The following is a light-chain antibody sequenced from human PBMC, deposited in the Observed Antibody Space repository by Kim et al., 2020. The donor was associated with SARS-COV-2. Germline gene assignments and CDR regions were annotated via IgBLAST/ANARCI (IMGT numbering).Light chain of an antibody. CDR1: ALLKQY. J-gene: IGLJ3*02. Sequence: SYELTQPPSVSVSPGQTARITCSGDALLKQYAYWYQQKPGQAPVLVIYKDSERPSGIPERFSGSSSGTTVTLTISGVQAEDEADYYCQSADSSGTHWVFG. V-gene: IGLV3-25*03. CDR3: QSADSSGTHWV. CDR2: KDS.